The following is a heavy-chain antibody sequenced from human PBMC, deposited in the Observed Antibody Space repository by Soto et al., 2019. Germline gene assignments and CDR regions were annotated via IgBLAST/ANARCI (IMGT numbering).Heavy chain of an antibody. V-gene: IGHV1-18*01. Sequence: APVKVSCKASGYTFTSYGISWVRQAPGQGLERMGWISAYNGNTNYAQKLQGRVTMTTDTSTSTAYMELRSLRSDDTAVYYCARVKRTGYSSSTRNYYYYYYMDVWGKGTTVTVSS. J-gene: IGHJ6*03. CDR2: ISAYNGNT. CDR1: GYTFTSYG. D-gene: IGHD6-6*01. CDR3: ARVKRTGYSSSTRNYYYYYYMDV.